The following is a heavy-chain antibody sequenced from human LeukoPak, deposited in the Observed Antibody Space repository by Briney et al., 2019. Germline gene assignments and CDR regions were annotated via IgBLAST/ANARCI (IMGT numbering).Heavy chain of an antibody. D-gene: IGHD6-13*01. CDR2: ISGGGST. V-gene: IGHV3-66*01. CDR3: ARVPDRNSWYFDY. J-gene: IGHJ4*02. Sequence: GGSLRLSCAASGFTVSNYYMSWVRQAPGKGLEWVSVISGGGSTYYADSVKGRFTISRDNSKNTVYLQMNSLRAEETAVYCCARVPDRNSWYFDYWGQGTLVTVSS. CDR1: GFTVSNYY.